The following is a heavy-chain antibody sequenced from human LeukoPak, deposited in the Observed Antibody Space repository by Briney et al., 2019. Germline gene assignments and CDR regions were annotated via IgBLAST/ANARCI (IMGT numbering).Heavy chain of an antibody. CDR2: INHSGST. CDR3: ARVYSSSSKTHYYYYMDV. CDR1: GGSFSGYY. D-gene: IGHD6-6*01. Sequence: PSETLSLTCAVYGGSFSGYYWSWIPQPPGKGLEWIGEINHSGSTTYNPSLKSRVTISVDTPKNQFSLKLSSVTAADTAVYYCARVYSSSSKTHYYYYMDVWGKGTTVTVSS. V-gene: IGHV4-34*01. J-gene: IGHJ6*03.